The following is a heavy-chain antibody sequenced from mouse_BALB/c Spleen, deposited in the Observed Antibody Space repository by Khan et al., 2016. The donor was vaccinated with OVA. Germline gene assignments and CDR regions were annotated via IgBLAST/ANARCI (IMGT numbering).Heavy chain of an antibody. CDR2: INPHIGDN. D-gene: IGHD1-1*01. CDR1: GYSFTGYF. Sequence: IQLVQSGPELVRPGASVKISCKASGYSFTGYFMNWVMQSPGKSLEWIGRINPHIGDNFYNPRLKDKATLTVDDSSSTAHMVHRTLTAEDSAVYYVKRIYRSGFDYWGQGTTLTVSA. J-gene: IGHJ2*01. V-gene: IGHV1-20*01. CDR3: KRIYRSGFDY.